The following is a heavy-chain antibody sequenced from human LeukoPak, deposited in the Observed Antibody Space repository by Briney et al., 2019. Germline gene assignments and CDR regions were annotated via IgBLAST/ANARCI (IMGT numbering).Heavy chain of an antibody. J-gene: IGHJ2*01. V-gene: IGHV3-7*04. Sequence: GGPLRLSCAVSGLTFRSYWMSWVRQAPGKGLEWVANIKQDGSEKYYVDSVKGRFTISRDDAKNSLYLQMNSLRAEDTAVYSCARGPPSIYGGVNWYFDLWGRGTLVTVSS. D-gene: IGHD4-23*01. CDR1: GLTFRSYW. CDR2: IKQDGSEK. CDR3: ARGPPSIYGGVNWYFDL.